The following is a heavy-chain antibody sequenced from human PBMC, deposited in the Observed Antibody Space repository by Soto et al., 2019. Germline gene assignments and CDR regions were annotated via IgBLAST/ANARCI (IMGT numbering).Heavy chain of an antibody. J-gene: IGHJ4*02. D-gene: IGHD2-15*01. V-gene: IGHV3-7*01. Sequence: EVQLVESGGGLVQPGGSLRLSCAASGFTFSSYWMSWVRQTPGKGLAWVANIKEDGSVSQYADSVKGRFTISRDNAKNSLYLQMSRLRAEDTAVYYCVREWSYWGQGVLVTVSS. CDR2: IKEDGSVS. CDR1: GFTFSSYW. CDR3: VREWSY.